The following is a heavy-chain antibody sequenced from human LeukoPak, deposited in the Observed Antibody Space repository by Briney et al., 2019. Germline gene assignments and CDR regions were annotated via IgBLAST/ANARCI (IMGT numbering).Heavy chain of an antibody. D-gene: IGHD2-2*01. CDR2: ISYDGSNK. CDR3: AKHLGRATVAKGDIY. J-gene: IGHJ4*02. Sequence: GGSLRLSCAASGFTFSSYGMHWVRQAPGKGLEWVAVISYDGSNKYYADSVKGRFTISRDNSKNTLYLQMNSLRAEDTAVYYCAKHLGRATVAKGDIYWGQGTLVTVSS. CDR1: GFTFSSYG. V-gene: IGHV3-30*18.